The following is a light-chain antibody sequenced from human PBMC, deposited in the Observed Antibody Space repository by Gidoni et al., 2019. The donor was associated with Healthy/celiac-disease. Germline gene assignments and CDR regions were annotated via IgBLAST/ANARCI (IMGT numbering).Light chain of an antibody. V-gene: IGKV3-20*01. CDR3: QQYGSSPWT. CDR2: GAS. Sequence: EIVLTQSPGTLSLSPGERATLACRASQSISSSYSAWYQKKPGQAPRLLIDGASSRATGIPDRFSGSGSGTDFTLTISRLEPEDFAVYYCQQYGSSPWTFGQGTKVEIK. CDR1: QSISSSY. J-gene: IGKJ1*01.